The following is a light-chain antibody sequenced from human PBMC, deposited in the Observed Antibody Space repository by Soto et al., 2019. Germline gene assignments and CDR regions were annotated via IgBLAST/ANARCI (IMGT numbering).Light chain of an antibody. CDR2: DTS. CDR3: QQYNNWPRT. J-gene: IGKJ1*01. Sequence: EIVMQKSPATMSLSPGERAPLSCWASQSISSKLAWYQHRPGQAHRLLIYDTSTRAAGIPARFSGSGSGTEFTLTISSLQSEEFAVYYCQQYNNWPRTFGQGTKVDIK. V-gene: IGKV3-15*01. CDR1: QSISSK.